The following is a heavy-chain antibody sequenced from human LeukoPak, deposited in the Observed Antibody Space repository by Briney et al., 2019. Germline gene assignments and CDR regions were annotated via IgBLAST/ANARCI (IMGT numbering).Heavy chain of an antibody. CDR3: ARDPFLTAGFDY. D-gene: IGHD3-9*01. J-gene: IGHJ4*02. V-gene: IGHV3-30*04. CDR1: GFTFSTYA. Sequence: GGSLRLSCAASGFTFSTYAMNWVRQAPGKGLEWVAVISYDGRQNYYADSVKGRFTISRDNAKNSLYLQMNSLRAEDTAVYYCARDPFLTAGFDYWGQGTLVTVSS. CDR2: ISYDGRQN.